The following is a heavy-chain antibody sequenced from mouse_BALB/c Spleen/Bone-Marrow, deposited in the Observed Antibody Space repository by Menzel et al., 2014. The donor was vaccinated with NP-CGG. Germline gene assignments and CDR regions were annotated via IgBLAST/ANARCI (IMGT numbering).Heavy chain of an antibody. Sequence: DVKLVESGPGLVKPSQSLSLTCSVTGYSITSGYYWNWIRQFPGNKLEWMGYISYDGSNNYNPSLKNRISITRDTSKNQFFLKLNSVTTEDTATYYCARDNLDYWGQGTTLTVSS. CDR1: GYSITSGYY. V-gene: IGHV3-6*02. J-gene: IGHJ2*01. CDR2: ISYDGSN. CDR3: ARDNLDY.